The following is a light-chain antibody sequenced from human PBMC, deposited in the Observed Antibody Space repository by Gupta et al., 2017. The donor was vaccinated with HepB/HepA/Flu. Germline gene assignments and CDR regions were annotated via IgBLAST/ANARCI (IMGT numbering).Light chain of an antibody. CDR1: QNIGKF. CDR3: QQCYSTLFS. J-gene: IGKJ3*01. V-gene: IGKV1-39*01. Sequence: DIQLTQSPSALSASLRATVTITCRASQNIGKFLNWYQQKPGKAPKLLIYAASSLQSGVPSRFSGRGYGTDFTLTISGLQPGDFATYYCQQCYSTLFSFGPGTKVDLK. CDR2: AAS.